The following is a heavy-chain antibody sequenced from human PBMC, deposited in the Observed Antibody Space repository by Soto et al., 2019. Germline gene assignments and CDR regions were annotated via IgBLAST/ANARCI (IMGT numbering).Heavy chain of an antibody. CDR2: ISYDGRVK. V-gene: IGHV3-30*04. D-gene: IGHD1-26*01. CDR3: ARDFIVGAPDYFDY. Sequence: PGGSLRLSCSASGFTFGDYVMSWFRQAPGKGLEWVAVISYDGRVKYYVDSVKGRFTISRDDSKNTLYLQMNSLRVDDTAVYYCARDFIVGAPDYFDYWGQGTLVTVSS. CDR1: GFTFGDYV. J-gene: IGHJ4*02.